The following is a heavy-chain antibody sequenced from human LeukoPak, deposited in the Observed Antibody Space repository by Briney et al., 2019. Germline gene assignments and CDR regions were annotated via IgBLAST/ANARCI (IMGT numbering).Heavy chain of an antibody. CDR2: IYPGDSDT. CDR1: GYSFTSYW. Sequence: GESLKISCKGSGYSFTSYWIGWVRQMPGKGLEWMGIIYPGDSDTRYSPSFQGQVTISADKSISTAYLQWSSLKASDTAMCYCARANYDSSGYEYYFDYWGQGTLVTVSS. CDR3: ARANYDSSGYEYYFDY. J-gene: IGHJ4*02. V-gene: IGHV5-51*01. D-gene: IGHD3-22*01.